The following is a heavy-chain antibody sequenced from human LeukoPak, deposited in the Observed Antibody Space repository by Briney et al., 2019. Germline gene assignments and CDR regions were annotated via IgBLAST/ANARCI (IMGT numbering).Heavy chain of an antibody. CDR1: GFNFSSYW. V-gene: IGHV3-74*01. J-gene: IGHJ3*02. D-gene: IGHD3-3*01. CDR2: INSDGRST. CDR3: ARGLLEGRFLEWLYAFDI. Sequence: PGGSLRLSCAASGFNFSSYWMHWVRQAPGKGLVWVSRINSDGRSTSYAGSVKGRFTISRDNAKNTLYLQMSSLRAEDTAVYYCARGLLEGRFLEWLYAFDIWGQGTMVTVSS.